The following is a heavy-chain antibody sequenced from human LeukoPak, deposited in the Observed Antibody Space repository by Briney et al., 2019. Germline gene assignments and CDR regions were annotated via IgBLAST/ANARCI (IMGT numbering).Heavy chain of an antibody. J-gene: IGHJ5*02. CDR3: ARPYYYDSRIDP. D-gene: IGHD3-22*01. Sequence: SETLSLICTVSGGSISSGDYYWSWIRQPPGKGLEWIAYMYYSGSTYYNPSLKSRVTMSADTSKNQLSLKLSSVTAADTAVCYCARPYYYDSRIDPWGQGILVTVSS. CDR1: GGSISSGDYY. V-gene: IGHV4-30-4*01. CDR2: MYYSGST.